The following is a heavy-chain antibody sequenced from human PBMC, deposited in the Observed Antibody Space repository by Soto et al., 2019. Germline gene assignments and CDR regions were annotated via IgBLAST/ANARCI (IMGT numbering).Heavy chain of an antibody. CDR2: ISVYNGNT. Sequence: GASVKASCKAPGHTFNNYGSSWVRQAPGQGLEWMGWISVYNGNTKYAQKFQVRVTMTTDTSTSTAYMELKSLRSDDTAVYYCARDTYGSGVQGYGMDVWGQGTTVTVSS. J-gene: IGHJ6*02. CDR1: GHTFNNYG. V-gene: IGHV1-18*01. CDR3: ARDTYGSGVQGYGMDV. D-gene: IGHD3-10*01.